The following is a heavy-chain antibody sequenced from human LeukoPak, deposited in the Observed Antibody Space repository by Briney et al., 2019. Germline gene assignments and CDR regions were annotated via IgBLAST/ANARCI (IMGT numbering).Heavy chain of an antibody. Sequence: SQTLSLTCTVSGGSISSGSYYWSWIRQPAGKGVEWIGRIYTSGSTNYNPSLKSRVTISVDTSKNQFSLKLSSVTAADTAVYYCARERGAFDIWGQGTMVTVSS. CDR1: GGSISSGSYY. J-gene: IGHJ3*02. CDR2: IYTSGST. D-gene: IGHD3-10*01. V-gene: IGHV4-61*02. CDR3: ARERGAFDI.